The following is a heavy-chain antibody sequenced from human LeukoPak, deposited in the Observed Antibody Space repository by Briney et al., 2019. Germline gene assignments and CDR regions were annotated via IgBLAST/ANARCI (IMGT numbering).Heavy chain of an antibody. V-gene: IGHV1-18*01. D-gene: IGHD3-9*01. CDR1: GYTFTSYG. J-gene: IGHJ4*02. Sequence: ASVKVSCKASGYTFTSYGISWVRQAPGQGLEWMGWISAYNGNTNYAQKLQGRVTTTTDTPTSTAYMGLRSLRSDDTAVYYCARDHRYFDWLLRASYYFDYWGQGTLVTVSS. CDR2: ISAYNGNT. CDR3: ARDHRYFDWLLRASYYFDY.